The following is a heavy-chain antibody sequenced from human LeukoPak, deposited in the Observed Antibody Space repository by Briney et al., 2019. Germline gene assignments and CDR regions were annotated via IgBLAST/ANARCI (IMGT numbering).Heavy chain of an antibody. Sequence: SETLSLTCTVSGGSVSSGDYYRSWIRQPPGKGLEWIGYINYSGSTNYNPSLKSRVTISVDTSKNQFFLNLSSVTAADTAVYYCARGSYYDTSTYYRYWGQGTLVTVSS. V-gene: IGHV4-30-4*01. CDR1: GGSVSSGDYY. CDR2: INYSGST. CDR3: ARGSYYDTSTYYRY. J-gene: IGHJ4*02. D-gene: IGHD3-22*01.